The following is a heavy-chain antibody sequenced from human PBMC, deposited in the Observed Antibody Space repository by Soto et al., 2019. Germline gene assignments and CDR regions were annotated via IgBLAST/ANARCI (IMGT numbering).Heavy chain of an antibody. CDR1: GGSISSSSYY. V-gene: IGHV4-39*01. CDR2: IYYSGST. D-gene: IGHD3-22*01. J-gene: IGHJ4*02. Sequence: SETLSLTCTVSGGSISSSSYYWGWIRQPPGKGLEWIGTIYYSGSTYYNPSLKSRVTISVDTSKNQFSLKLSSVTAADTAVYYCARQKYYYDSSGYYGRYYFDYWGQGTLVTVSS. CDR3: ARQKYYYDSSGYYGRYYFDY.